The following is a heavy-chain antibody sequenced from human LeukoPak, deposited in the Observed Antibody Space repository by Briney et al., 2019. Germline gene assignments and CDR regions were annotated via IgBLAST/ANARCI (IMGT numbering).Heavy chain of an antibody. Sequence: GSLRLSCAASGFTVSSNYMSWVRQAPGKGLEWVSVIYSGGSTYYADSVKGRFTISRDNSKNTLYLQMNSLRAEDTAVYYCARDRWLVSNYYYYGMDVWGQGTTVTVSS. CDR3: ARDRWLVSNYYYYGMDV. J-gene: IGHJ6*02. CDR2: IYSGGST. V-gene: IGHV3-66*01. D-gene: IGHD6-19*01. CDR1: GFTVSSNY.